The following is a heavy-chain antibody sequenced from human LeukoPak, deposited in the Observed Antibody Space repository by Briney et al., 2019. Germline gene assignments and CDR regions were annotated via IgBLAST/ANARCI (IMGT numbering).Heavy chain of an antibody. CDR1: GFTFSSYA. J-gene: IGHJ4*02. Sequence: PGGSLRLSCAASGFTFSSYAMSWVRQAPGKGLEWVSVISGSGESTYYADSVKGRFTISRDNSKNTLYLQMNSLRAEDTAVYYCARDLTYRYGDYGYWGQGTLVTVSS. CDR3: ARDLTYRYGDYGY. V-gene: IGHV3-23*01. CDR2: ISGSGEST. D-gene: IGHD4-17*01.